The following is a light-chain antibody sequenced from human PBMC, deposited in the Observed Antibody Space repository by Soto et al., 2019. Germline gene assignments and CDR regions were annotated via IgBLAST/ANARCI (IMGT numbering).Light chain of an antibody. CDR2: DVS. J-gene: IGKJ5*01. CDR1: QSIGDS. Sequence: EIQRTQYPSTLSASVGDRATITCLASQSIGDSLAWYQQKPGKAPNLLISDVSSLERGVPSRFSGSGSGTEFTLTISSMQPDDFATYYCQQSDNLPPITVGPGTRLEIK. V-gene: IGKV1-5*01. CDR3: QQSDNLPPIT.